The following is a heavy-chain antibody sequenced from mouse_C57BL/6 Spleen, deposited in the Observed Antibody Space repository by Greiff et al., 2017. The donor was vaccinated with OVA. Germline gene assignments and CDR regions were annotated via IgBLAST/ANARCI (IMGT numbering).Heavy chain of an antibody. V-gene: IGHV5-17*01. CDR1: GFTFSDYG. D-gene: IGHD4-1*01. J-gene: IGHJ3*01. CDR2: ISSGSCTI. CDR3: AWGWDAAY. Sequence: EVQLVESGGGLVKPGGSLKLSCAASGFTFSDYGMHWVRQAPEKGLEWVAYISSGSCTIYYADTVKGRFTISRDNAKNTLFLTMTSLRSEDTAMYYFAWGWDAAYWGQGTLVTVSA.